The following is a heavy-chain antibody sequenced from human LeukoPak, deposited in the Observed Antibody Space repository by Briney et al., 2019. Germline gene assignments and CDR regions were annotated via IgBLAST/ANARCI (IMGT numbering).Heavy chain of an antibody. V-gene: IGHV3-30*02. Sequence: GGPLRLPCAVSGFTFRSYGMHWVRRAPGKGLEGVAFLRYDGSNKHYAHPVKARFPIPRDNPKNTLYLQIKSLRPEDTAVFICAKQVEYSYGRRDHYHYYIDVWGKGTKVSICS. CDR3: AKQVEYSYGRRDHYHYYIDV. D-gene: IGHD5-18*01. J-gene: IGHJ6*03. CDR1: GFTFRSYG. CDR2: LRYDGSNK.